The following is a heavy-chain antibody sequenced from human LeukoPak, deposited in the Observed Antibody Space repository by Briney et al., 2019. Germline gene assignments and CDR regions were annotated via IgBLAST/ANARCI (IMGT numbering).Heavy chain of an antibody. CDR3: ATDLITVTTFYFDY. J-gene: IGHJ4*02. Sequence: ASVKVSCKASGGTFSSYAINWVRQATGQGLEWMGWMNPNSGNTGYAQKFQGRVTMTEDTSTDTAYMELSSLRSEDTAVYYCATDLITVTTFYFDYWGQGTLVTVSS. D-gene: IGHD4-11*01. V-gene: IGHV1-8*02. CDR1: GGTFSSYA. CDR2: MNPNSGNT.